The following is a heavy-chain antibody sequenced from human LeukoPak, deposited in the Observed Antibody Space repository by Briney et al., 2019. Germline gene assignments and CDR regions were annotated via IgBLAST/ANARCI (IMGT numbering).Heavy chain of an antibody. CDR3: AREGYCSSTSCYTGNWFDP. CDR1: GGTFSSYA. V-gene: IGHV1-69*05. J-gene: IGHJ5*02. Sequence: SVKVSCKASGGTFSSYAISWVRQAPGQGLEWMGGIIPIFGTANYAQKFQGRVTITTDESTSTAYMELSSLRSEDTAVYYCAREGYCSSTSCYTGNWFDPWGQGTLVTVSS. D-gene: IGHD2-2*02. CDR2: IIPIFGTA.